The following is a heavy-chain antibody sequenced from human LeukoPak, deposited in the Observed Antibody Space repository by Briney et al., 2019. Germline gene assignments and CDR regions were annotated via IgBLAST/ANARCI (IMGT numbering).Heavy chain of an antibody. J-gene: IGHJ4*02. Sequence: GGSLRLSCAASGLTFRNYAMSWVRQAPEKGLEWVSAISGHGYNTYYADSVQGRFTISRDNSKNTLYLQMNSLRAEDTAVYYCAKMGPGAYYYDSSDFDFWGQGTLVTVSS. CDR1: GLTFRNYA. CDR3: AKMGPGAYYYDSSDFDF. V-gene: IGHV3-23*01. CDR2: ISGHGYNT. D-gene: IGHD3-22*01.